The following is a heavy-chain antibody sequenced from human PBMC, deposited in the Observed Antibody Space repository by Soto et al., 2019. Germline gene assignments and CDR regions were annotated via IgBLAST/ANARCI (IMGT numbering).Heavy chain of an antibody. CDR2: ISPYSGYT. CDR1: GYSFMKYG. Sequence: GASVKVSCMGFGYSFMKYGINWVRQAPGQGLEWVGWISPYSGYTHSAQKFHGRLTLTTDTAASTAYMELRILRSADTALYYCARVASVLSPAAHPSRVDPWGQGTLVTVSS. D-gene: IGHD2-15*01. V-gene: IGHV1-18*01. J-gene: IGHJ5*02. CDR3: ARVASVLSPAAHPSRVDP.